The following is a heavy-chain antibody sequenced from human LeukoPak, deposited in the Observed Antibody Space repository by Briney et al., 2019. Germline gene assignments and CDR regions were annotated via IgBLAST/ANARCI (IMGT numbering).Heavy chain of an antibody. CDR3: AKDSDCSSTSCYDDYYGMDV. Sequence: PGGSLRLSCAASGFTFSSYAMHWVRQAPGKGLEWVTLISYDGSNKYYADSVKGRFTISRDNSKNTPYLQMNSLRAEDTAVYYCAKDSDCSSTSCYDDYYGMDVWGQGTTVTVSS. D-gene: IGHD2-2*01. CDR2: ISYDGSNK. CDR1: GFTFSSYA. J-gene: IGHJ6*02. V-gene: IGHV3-30-3*01.